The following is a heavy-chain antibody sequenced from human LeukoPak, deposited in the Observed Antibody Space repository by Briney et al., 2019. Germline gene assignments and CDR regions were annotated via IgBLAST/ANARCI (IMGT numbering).Heavy chain of an antibody. D-gene: IGHD2-15*01. V-gene: IGHV1-18*01. CDR3: ARASLRCRMFWFDP. Sequence: ASVKDSCKASGYTFTSYGISWVRQAPGQELEWMGLSSAYNGNTNYAQKLQGRVTMTTDTSTSTAYMELRRLRSDDTVVYYCARASLRCRMFWFDPWGQGTLVTVSS. J-gene: IGHJ5*02. CDR1: GYTFTSYG. CDR2: SSAYNGNT.